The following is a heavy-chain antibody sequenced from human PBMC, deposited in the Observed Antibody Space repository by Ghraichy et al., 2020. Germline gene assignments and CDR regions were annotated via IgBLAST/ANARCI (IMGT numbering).Heavy chain of an antibody. D-gene: IGHD2-15*01. J-gene: IGHJ4*02. CDR2: VYFRGGT. Sequence: SETLSLTCSVSGASVSNANYYWSWIRQPPGKGLEWLGYVYFRGGTNYSPSLKGRVTMSADTSKNQFSLNLSSLTAADTALYYCTCSVVSAPVAINYWGQGVQVTVSS. CDR1: GASVSNANYY. V-gene: IGHV4-61*01. CDR3: TCSVVSAPVAINY.